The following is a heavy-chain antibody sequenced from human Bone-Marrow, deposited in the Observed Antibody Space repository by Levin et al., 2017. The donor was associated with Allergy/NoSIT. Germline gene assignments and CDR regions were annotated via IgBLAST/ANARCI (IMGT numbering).Heavy chain of an antibody. J-gene: IGHJ5*02. V-gene: IGHV3-74*03. CDR1: GFTFTSHW. Sequence: PPGGSLRLSCAASGFTFTSHWMHWVRQAPGKGLVWVSRINEDGSSTTYADSVKGRFTISRDNAKNALYLQMDSLTVEDTAVYYCARDRPHNWFDPWGQGTLVTVSS. CDR3: ARDRPHNWFDP. CDR2: INEDGSST.